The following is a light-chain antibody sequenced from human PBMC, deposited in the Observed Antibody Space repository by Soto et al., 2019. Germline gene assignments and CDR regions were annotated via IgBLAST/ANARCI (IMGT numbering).Light chain of an antibody. Sequence: QAVVTQEPSFSVSPGRTVTLTCGLSSGSVTTTNYPTWHQQTPGQAPRTLIYNTNSRSSGVPDRFSGSILGNKAALTITGAQADDESDYYCVLYVGSGISLFGGGTKLTVL. CDR1: SGSVTTTNY. CDR2: NTN. CDR3: VLYVGSGISL. V-gene: IGLV8-61*01. J-gene: IGLJ2*01.